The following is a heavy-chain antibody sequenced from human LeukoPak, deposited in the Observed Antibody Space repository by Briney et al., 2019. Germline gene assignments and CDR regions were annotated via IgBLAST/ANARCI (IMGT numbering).Heavy chain of an antibody. CDR2: IYYSGST. D-gene: IGHD6-19*01. J-gene: IGHJ4*02. CDR1: GGSISSYY. V-gene: IGHV4-59*08. CDR3: ARRRSGWYVDY. Sequence: SETLSLTCTVSGGSISSYYWSWIRQPPGKGLEWIGYIYYSGSTNYNPSLKSRVTISVDTSKNQFSQKLSSVTAADTAVYYCARRRSGWYVDYWGQGTLVTVSS.